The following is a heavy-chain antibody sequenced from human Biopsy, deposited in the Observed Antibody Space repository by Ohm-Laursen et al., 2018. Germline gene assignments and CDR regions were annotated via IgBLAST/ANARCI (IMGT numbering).Heavy chain of an antibody. CDR2: ISNSGNT. CDR3: ARRGSGGRSFDY. Sequence: PSQTLSLTCTVSGDSINSSYWSWIRQAPGKGLERIGFISNSGNTNYNPSLKSRVTISADTSKNQFSLKLGSVTVADTAVFYCARRGSGGRSFDYWGQGSLVTVSS. J-gene: IGHJ4*02. CDR1: GDSINSSY. V-gene: IGHV4-59*08. D-gene: IGHD2-15*01.